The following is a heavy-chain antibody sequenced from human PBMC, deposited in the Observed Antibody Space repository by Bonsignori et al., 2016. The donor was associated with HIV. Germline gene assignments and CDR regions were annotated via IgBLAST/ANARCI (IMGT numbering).Heavy chain of an antibody. Sequence: WIRQPPGKGLEWIGEINHSGSTNYNPSLKSRVTISVDTSKNQFSLKLSSVTAADTAVYYCTRRRSIAAAGIHYFDYWGQGTLVTVSS. CDR2: INHSGST. V-gene: IGHV4-34*01. J-gene: IGHJ4*02. CDR3: TRRRSIAAAGIHYFDY. D-gene: IGHD6-13*01.